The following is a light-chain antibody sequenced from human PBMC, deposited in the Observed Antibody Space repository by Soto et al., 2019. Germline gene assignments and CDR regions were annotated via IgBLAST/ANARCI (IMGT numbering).Light chain of an antibody. V-gene: IGKV3-11*01. Sequence: EIVLTQSPATLSLSPGERATLSCRASQSVSSYLAWYQQKPGQAPRLLIYDASNRATGIPARFSGSGSGTDFTLTISNLEPEDFAVYYCEQRSNGAPTFGQGTRLEIK. J-gene: IGKJ5*01. CDR1: QSVSSY. CDR3: EQRSNGAPT. CDR2: DAS.